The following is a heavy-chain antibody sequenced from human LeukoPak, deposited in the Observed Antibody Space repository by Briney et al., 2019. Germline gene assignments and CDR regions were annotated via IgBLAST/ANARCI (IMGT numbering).Heavy chain of an antibody. CDR1: GGSISSYY. Sequence: SETLSLTCTVSGGSISSYYRSWIRQPPGKGLEWIGYIYYSGSTNYNPSLKSRVTISVDTSKNQFSLKLSSVTATDTAVYYCARGLGPDFDYWGQGTLVTVSS. J-gene: IGHJ4*02. CDR3: ARGLGPDFDY. V-gene: IGHV4-59*01. CDR2: IYYSGST.